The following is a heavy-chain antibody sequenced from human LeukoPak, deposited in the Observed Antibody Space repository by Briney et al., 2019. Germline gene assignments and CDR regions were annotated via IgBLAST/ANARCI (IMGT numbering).Heavy chain of an antibody. CDR2: ISGSGGST. CDR3: AKDGSVLRYFDWLLRGYFDY. CDR1: GFTFSSYA. J-gene: IGHJ4*02. D-gene: IGHD3-9*01. V-gene: IGHV3-23*01. Sequence: GGSLRLSCAASGFTFSSYAMSWVRQAPGKGLEWVSAISGSGGSTYYADSVKGRFTISRDNSKNTLYLQMNSLRAEDTAVYYCAKDGSVLRYFDWLLRGYFDYWGQGTLVTVSS.